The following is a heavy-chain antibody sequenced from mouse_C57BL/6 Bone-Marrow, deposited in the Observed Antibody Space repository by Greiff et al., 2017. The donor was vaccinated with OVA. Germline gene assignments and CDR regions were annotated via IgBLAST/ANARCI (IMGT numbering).Heavy chain of an antibody. CDR2: IWRGGST. V-gene: IGHV2-5*01. D-gene: IGHD2-4*01. Sequence: VKLMESGPGLVQPSQSLSITCTVSGFSLTSYGVHWVRQSPGKGLEWLGVIWRGGSTDYNAAFMSRLSITKDNSKSQVFFKMNSLQADDTAIYYCAKEEMITTDYYAMDDWGQGTSVTVSS. CDR1: GFSLTSYG. CDR3: AKEEMITTDYYAMDD. J-gene: IGHJ4*01.